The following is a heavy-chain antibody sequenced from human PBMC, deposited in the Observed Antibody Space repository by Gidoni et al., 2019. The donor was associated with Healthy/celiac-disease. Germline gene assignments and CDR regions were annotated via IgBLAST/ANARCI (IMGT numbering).Heavy chain of an antibody. J-gene: IGHJ4*02. CDR2: ISGSGGST. D-gene: IGHD3-10*01. CDR1: GFTFSSYA. V-gene: IGHV3-23*04. CDR3: AKDRLPYYYGSGSSLDY. Sequence: EVQLVESGGGLVQPGGSLRLSCAASGFTFSSYAMRWVRQAPGKGLGWVSAISGSGGSTYYADSVKGRFTISRDNSKNTLYLQMNSLRAEDTAVYYCAKDRLPYYYGSGSSLDYWGQGTLVTVSS.